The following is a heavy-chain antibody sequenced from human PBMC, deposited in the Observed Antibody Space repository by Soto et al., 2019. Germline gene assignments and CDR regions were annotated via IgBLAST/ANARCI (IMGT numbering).Heavy chain of an antibody. J-gene: IGHJ4*02. CDR1: GGSFSGYD. D-gene: IGHD4-4*01. V-gene: IGHV4-34*01. Sequence: SETLSLTCAVYGGSFSGYDCSWIRQPPGKGLEWIGEINHSGSTNYNPSLKSRVTISVDTSKNQFSLKLSSVTAADTAVYYCARGIGYSNDKGIIDYCGQGTLVTVSS. CDR3: ARGIGYSNDKGIIDY. CDR2: INHSGST.